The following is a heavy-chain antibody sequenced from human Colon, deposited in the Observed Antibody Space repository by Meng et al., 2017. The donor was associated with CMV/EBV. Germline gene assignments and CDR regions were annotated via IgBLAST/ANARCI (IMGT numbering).Heavy chain of an antibody. CDR2: MNPNSGNT. CDR1: GYTFTSYA. D-gene: IGHD3-10*01. V-gene: IGHV1-8*01. Sequence: SGYTFTSYAVNWVRQATGQGLGWMGWMNPNSGNTAYAPKFQSRLTMTGNTSINTAYMDLSSLRSEDTAIYYCTRDRGSTHKGNWFDPWGQGTLVTVSS. J-gene: IGHJ5*02. CDR3: TRDRGSTHKGNWFDP.